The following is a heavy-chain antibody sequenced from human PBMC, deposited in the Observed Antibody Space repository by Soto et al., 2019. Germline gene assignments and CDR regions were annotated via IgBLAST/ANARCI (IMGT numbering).Heavy chain of an antibody. V-gene: IGHV3-30*18. CDR1: GFTFSSYG. J-gene: IGHJ5*02. Sequence: HPGGSLRLSCAASGFTFSSYGMHWVRQAPGKGLEWVAVISYDGSNKYYADSVKGRFTISRDNSKNTLYLQMNSLRAEDTAVYYCAKDAFFHSPYGDHNLFYPCGQGTLVPGSS. CDR2: ISYDGSNK. D-gene: IGHD4-17*01. CDR3: AKDAFFHSPYGDHNLFYP.